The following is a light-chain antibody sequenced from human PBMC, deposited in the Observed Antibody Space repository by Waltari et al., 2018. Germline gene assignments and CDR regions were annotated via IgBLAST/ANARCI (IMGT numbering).Light chain of an antibody. CDR1: SSDVGRYNL. CDR2: EVT. V-gene: IGLV2-23*02. Sequence: QSALTQPASVSGSPGQSITISCTGTSSDVGRYNLVSWYQQHPGKAPKLIIYEVTTRPSGGSNRFSGSKSGDTASLTISWLQADDEADYYCCSYAGSISFYVFGTGTKV. J-gene: IGLJ1*01. CDR3: CSYAGSISFYV.